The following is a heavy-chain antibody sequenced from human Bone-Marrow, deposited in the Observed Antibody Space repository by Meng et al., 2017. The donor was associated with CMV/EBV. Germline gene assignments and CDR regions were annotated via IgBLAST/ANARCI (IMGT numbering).Heavy chain of an antibody. CDR3: ARDRLEGDYSGPGY. CDR1: GFTLRSYS. D-gene: IGHD1-1*01. CDR2: ISHSSGAI. J-gene: IGHJ4*02. Sequence: SGFTLRSYSMTWVRQAPGKGLEWVSSISHSSGAIYYSDSVKGRFTISRDNAKNSLYLQMNSLRAEDTAVYYCARDRLEGDYSGPGYWGQGTLVTVSS. V-gene: IGHV3-21*01.